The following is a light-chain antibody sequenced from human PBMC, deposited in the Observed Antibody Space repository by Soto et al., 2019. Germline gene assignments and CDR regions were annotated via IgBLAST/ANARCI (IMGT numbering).Light chain of an antibody. CDR1: QSTSGL. V-gene: IGKV1-5*03. Sequence: DIQMTQSPSTLSASVGARVTITCRAGQSTSGLLAWYQKKPGKAPKLLLYEASTLESGVRSRFSGSGSGTEFTLTINSLQPDDFATYYGHQYRSYSSFGQGTRLEI. CDR2: EAS. J-gene: IGKJ2*01. CDR3: HQYRSYSS.